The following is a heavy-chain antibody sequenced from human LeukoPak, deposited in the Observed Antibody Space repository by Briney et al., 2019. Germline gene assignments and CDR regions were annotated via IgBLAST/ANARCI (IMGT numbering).Heavy chain of an antibody. CDR2: INHSGST. Sequence: PSETLPLTCPVYGGTFSGYYWSWIRQPPGKGLEWIGDINHSGSTNYTPSLKSRVTISVDTSKNQFSLKLSSVTAADTAVYYCARGDGITGTQGRLDYWGQGTLVTVSS. J-gene: IGHJ4*02. CDR3: ARGDGITGTQGRLDY. CDR1: GGTFSGYY. V-gene: IGHV4-34*01. D-gene: IGHD1-20*01.